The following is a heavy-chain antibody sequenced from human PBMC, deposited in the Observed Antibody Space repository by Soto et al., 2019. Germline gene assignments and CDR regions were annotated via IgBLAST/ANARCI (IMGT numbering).Heavy chain of an antibody. J-gene: IGHJ4*02. CDR3: ARSSNGYGGIGDFEY. CDR1: GGSISNYY. CDR2: VHYSWRA. D-gene: IGHD4-17*01. V-gene: IGHV4-59*01. Sequence: PSETLSLTCTVSGGSISNYYWIWIRQPPGKGLDWIGYVHYSWRATYNPSFKSRVSISVDTSKNQFSVNMSSVTAADPAVYYCARSSNGYGGIGDFEYWGQGALETVSS.